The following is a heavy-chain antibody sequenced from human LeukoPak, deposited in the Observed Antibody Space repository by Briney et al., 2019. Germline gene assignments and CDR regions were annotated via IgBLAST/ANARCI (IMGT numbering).Heavy chain of an antibody. J-gene: IGHJ4*02. V-gene: IGHV3-48*03. CDR3: ARAEWYSGSYYGY. D-gene: IGHD1-26*01. Sequence: PGGSLRLSCAAPGFTFSSYEMNWVRQAPGKGLEWVSYISSSGSTIYYADSVKGRFTISRDNAKNSLYLQMNSLRAEDTAVYYCARAEWYSGSYYGYWGQGTLVTVSS. CDR2: ISSSGSTI. CDR1: GFTFSSYE.